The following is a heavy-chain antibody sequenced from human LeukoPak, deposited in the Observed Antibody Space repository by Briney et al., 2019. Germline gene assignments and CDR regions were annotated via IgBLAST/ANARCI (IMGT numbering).Heavy chain of an antibody. J-gene: IGHJ3*02. CDR3: ARGYGSGPDAFDI. Sequence: NPSETLSLTCTVSGGSISSSSYYWGWIRQPPGKGLEWIGSIYYSGSTYYNPSLKSRVTISVDTSKNQFSLKLSSVTAADTAVYYCARGYGSGPDAFDIWGQGTMVTVSS. V-gene: IGHV4-39*07. CDR1: GGSISSSSYY. D-gene: IGHD3-10*01. CDR2: IYYSGST.